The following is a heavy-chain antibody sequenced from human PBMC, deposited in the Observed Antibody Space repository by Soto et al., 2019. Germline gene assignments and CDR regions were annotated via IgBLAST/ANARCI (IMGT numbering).Heavy chain of an antibody. CDR1: GYTFSNYG. CDR2: ISGYNGNT. CDR3: SRFIMVGGWFDPNYYHGMDV. V-gene: IGHV1-18*01. Sequence: QVQLVQSGAEVKKPGASVTVSCKTSGYTFSNYGINWVRQATGQGLEWMGWISGYNGNTNYAQTGQGRVTMTTDTSTGTVYMELRSLKSDDTAIYYCSRFIMVGGWFDPNYYHGMDVWGQGTTVTVSS. J-gene: IGHJ6*02. D-gene: IGHD6-19*01.